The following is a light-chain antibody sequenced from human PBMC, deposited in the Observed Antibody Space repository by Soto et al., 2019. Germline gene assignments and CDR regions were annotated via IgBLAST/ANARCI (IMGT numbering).Light chain of an antibody. Sequence: QSVLTQPPSASGTPGQRVTISCSGSSSNIGNNFVYWYQQFPGTAPKLPIYRNNQRPSGVPDQFSGSKSDTSASLAISGLRSEDEAEYYCADWYDSLSSWLFGGGTKLTVL. CDR1: SSNIGNNF. CDR2: RNN. V-gene: IGLV1-47*01. CDR3: ADWYDSLSSWL. J-gene: IGLJ3*02.